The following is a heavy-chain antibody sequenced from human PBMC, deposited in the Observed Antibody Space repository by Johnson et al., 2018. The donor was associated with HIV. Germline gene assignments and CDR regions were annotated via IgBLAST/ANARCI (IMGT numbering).Heavy chain of an antibody. V-gene: IGHV3-30-3*01. CDR2: ISYDGSNN. D-gene: IGHD4-17*01. CDR3: ARPGPTVTDDGFDI. J-gene: IGHJ3*02. CDR1: GFTFSTYA. Sequence: VQLVASGGGVVPPGRSLRLSCAASGFTFSTYAMHWVRQAPGKGLEWVAVISYDGSNNYSAASVKRRFTISRDNSNNTLYLQMNSLSNEDTAVYYCARPGPTVTDDGFDIWGQGTMVTVSS.